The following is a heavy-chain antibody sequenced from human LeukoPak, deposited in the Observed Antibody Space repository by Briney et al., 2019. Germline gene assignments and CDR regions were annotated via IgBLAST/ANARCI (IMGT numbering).Heavy chain of an antibody. Sequence: PSETLSLTCTVSGYSISSGYYWSWIRQPPGKGLEWIGYIYHSGSTNYNPSLKSRATISEDTSKNQFSLKLSSVTAADTAVYYCARDLAAAGTIDPWGQGTLVTVSS. J-gene: IGHJ5*02. D-gene: IGHD6-13*01. CDR3: ARDLAAAGTIDP. CDR1: GYSISSGYY. V-gene: IGHV4-61*01. CDR2: IYHSGST.